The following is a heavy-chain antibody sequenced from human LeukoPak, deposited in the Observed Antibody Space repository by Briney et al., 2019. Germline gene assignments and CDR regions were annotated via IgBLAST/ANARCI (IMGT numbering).Heavy chain of an antibody. V-gene: IGHV3-74*01. Sequence: GGSLRLSCAASGFTFSGYWMHWVRQVPGKGLVWVSRINTDGRSTIYADSVKGRLTISRDNAKNTLYLQMNSLRGEDTGVYYCGRDESVSGPTTFDFWGQGTLVTVSS. D-gene: IGHD6-19*01. CDR3: GRDESVSGPTTFDF. CDR2: INTDGRST. J-gene: IGHJ4*02. CDR1: GFTFSGYW.